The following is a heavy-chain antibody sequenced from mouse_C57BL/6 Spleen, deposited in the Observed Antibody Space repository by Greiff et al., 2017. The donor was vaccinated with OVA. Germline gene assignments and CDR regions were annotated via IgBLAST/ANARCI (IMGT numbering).Heavy chain of an antibody. CDR3: ESGSTGWYFDV. CDR1: GYTFTSYW. J-gene: IGHJ1*03. V-gene: IGHV1-61*01. D-gene: IGHD3-1*01. Sequence: VQLQQPRAELVRPGSSVKLSCTASGYTFTSYWMDWVKQRPGQGLEWIGNIYPSDSETHYNQKFKDKATLTVDKSSSTAYMQLSSLTSEDSAVYSCESGSTGWYFDVWGTGTTVTVSS. CDR2: IYPSDSET.